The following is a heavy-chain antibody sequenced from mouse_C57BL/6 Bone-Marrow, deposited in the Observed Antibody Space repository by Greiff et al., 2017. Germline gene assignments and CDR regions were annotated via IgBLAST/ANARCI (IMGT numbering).Heavy chain of an antibody. D-gene: IGHD2-5*01. J-gene: IGHJ1*03. CDR2: INSDGGST. CDR3: ARHYYSNYGYWYFDV. Sequence: EVQGVESGGGLVQPGESLKLSCESNEYEFPSHDMSWVRKTPEKRLELVAAINSDGGSTYYPDTMERRFIISRDNTEKTLYLQMSSLRSEDTALYYCARHYYSNYGYWYFDVWGTGTTVTVSS. CDR1: EYEFPSHD. V-gene: IGHV5-2*01.